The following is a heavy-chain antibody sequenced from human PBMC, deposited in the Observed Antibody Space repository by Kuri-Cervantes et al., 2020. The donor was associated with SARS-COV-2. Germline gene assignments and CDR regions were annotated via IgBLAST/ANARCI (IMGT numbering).Heavy chain of an antibody. CDR3: ARTSGYSSSWSLYYYYYMDV. V-gene: IGHV4-61*02. J-gene: IGHJ6*03. CDR2: IYTSGST. D-gene: IGHD6-13*01. Sequence: LRLSCVVSDYSISSAYYWSWIRQPAGKGLEWIGRIYTSGSTNYNPSLKSRVTISVDTSKNQFSLKPSSVTAADTAVYYCARTSGYSSSWSLYYYYYMDVWGKGTTVTVSS. CDR1: DYSISSAYY.